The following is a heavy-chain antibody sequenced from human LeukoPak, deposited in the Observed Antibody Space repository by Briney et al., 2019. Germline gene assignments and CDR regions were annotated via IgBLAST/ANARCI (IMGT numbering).Heavy chain of an antibody. V-gene: IGHV4-34*01. CDR2: IYHSGST. J-gene: IGHJ1*01. CDR1: GGSFSGYY. CDR3: SSFSEYFQH. Sequence: SETLSLTCAVYGGSFSGYYWSWIRQPPGKGLEWIGEIYHSGSTNYNPSLKSRVTISVDKSKNQFSLKLSSVTAADTAVYYCSSFSEYFQHWGQGTLVTVSS.